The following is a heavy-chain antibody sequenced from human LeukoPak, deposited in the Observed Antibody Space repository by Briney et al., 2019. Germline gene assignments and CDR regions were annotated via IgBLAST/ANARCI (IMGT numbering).Heavy chain of an antibody. J-gene: IGHJ4*02. D-gene: IGHD5-18*01. Sequence: PSETLSLTCTVSGGSISGYYWSWIRQPPGKGLEWIGEINHSGSTNYNPSLKSRVTISVDTSKNQFSLKLSSVTAADTAVYYCARVQGGYSYGPLDYWGQGTLVTVSS. CDR1: GGSISGYY. CDR3: ARVQGGYSYGPLDY. CDR2: INHSGST. V-gene: IGHV4-34*01.